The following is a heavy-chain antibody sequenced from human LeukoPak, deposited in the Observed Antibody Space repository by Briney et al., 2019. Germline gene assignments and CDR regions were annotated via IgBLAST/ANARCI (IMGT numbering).Heavy chain of an antibody. J-gene: IGHJ4*02. CDR1: GFTFCSYS. D-gene: IGHD5-18*01. CDR3: ASFGIQLWLSY. V-gene: IGHV3-21*01. Sequence: KSGGSLRLSCAASGFTFCSYSMIWVRQAPGKGLEWVSSISSSSSYIYYADSVKGRFTISRDNAKNSLYLQMNSLRAEDTAVYYCASFGIQLWLSYWGQGTLVTVSS. CDR2: ISSSSSYI.